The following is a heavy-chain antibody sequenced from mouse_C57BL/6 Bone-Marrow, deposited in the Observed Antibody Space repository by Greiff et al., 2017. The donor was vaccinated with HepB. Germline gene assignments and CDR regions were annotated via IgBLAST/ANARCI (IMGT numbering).Heavy chain of an antibody. CDR3: ARSRYYGPFAY. D-gene: IGHD1-1*01. V-gene: IGHV1-76*01. CDR1: GYTFTDYY. Sequence: VQLQQSGAELVRPGASVKLSCKASGYTFTDYYINWVKQSPGQGLEWIARIYPGSGNTYYNEKFKGKATLTAEKSSSTAYMQLSSLTSEDSAVYFCARSRYYGPFAYWGQGTLVTVSA. CDR2: IYPGSGNT. J-gene: IGHJ3*01.